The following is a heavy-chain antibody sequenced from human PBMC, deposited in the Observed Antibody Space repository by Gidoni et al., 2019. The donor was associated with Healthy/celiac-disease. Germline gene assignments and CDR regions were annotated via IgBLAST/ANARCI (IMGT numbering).Heavy chain of an antibody. CDR1: GFTFSSYA. J-gene: IGHJ3*02. D-gene: IGHD2-2*02. CDR3: AKGKFLGYCSSTSCYTGAFDI. V-gene: IGHV3-23*01. CDR2: ISGSGGST. Sequence: EVQLLESGGGLVQPGGSLRLSCAASGFTFSSYAMSWVRQAPGKGLAWVSAISGSGGSTSYADSVKGRFTISRDNSKNTLYLQMNSLRAEDTAVYYCAKGKFLGYCSSTSCYTGAFDIWGQGTMVTVSS.